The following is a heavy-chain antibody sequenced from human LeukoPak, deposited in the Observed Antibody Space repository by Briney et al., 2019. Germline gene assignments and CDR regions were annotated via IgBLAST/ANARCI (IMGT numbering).Heavy chain of an antibody. V-gene: IGHV3-9*01. J-gene: IGHJ4*02. D-gene: IGHD2-2*01. CDR1: GFTFDDYS. CDR3: AKAPRYCSSTSCYPIDY. CDR2: ISWNSGSI. Sequence: GGSLRLSCAASGFTFDDYSIHWVRQAPGKCLEWVSGISWNSGSIGYADSVKGRFTISRYNAKNSLYLQMNSLRAEDTPLYYCAKAPRYCSSTSCYPIDYWGQGPLVTVPP.